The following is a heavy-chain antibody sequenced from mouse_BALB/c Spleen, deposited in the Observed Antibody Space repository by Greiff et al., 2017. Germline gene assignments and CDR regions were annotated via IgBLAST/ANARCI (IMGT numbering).Heavy chain of an antibody. V-gene: IGHV3-6*02. CDR1: GYSITSGYY. D-gene: IGHD2-13*01. Sequence: DVHLVESGPGLVKPSQSLSLTCSVTGYSITSGYYWNWIRQFPGNKLEWMGYISYDGSNNYNPSLKNRISITRDTSKNQFFLKLNSVTTEDTATYYCAREGDHDYFDYWGQGTTLTVSS. J-gene: IGHJ2*01. CDR2: ISYDGSN. CDR3: AREGDHDYFDY.